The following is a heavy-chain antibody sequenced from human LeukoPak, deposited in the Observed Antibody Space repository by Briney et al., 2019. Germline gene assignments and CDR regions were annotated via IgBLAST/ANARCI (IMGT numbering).Heavy chain of an antibody. CDR3: ARATTSFFFDY. CDR1: GFTFSDHY. CDR2: TRNKANSYTT. Sequence: GGSLRLSCAASGFTFSDHYMDWVRQAPGKGLEWVGRTRNKANSYTTEYAASVKGGFTISRDDSKNSLYLQMNSLKTEDSDVYYCARATTSFFFDYWGQGTLVTVSP. V-gene: IGHV3-72*01. D-gene: IGHD1-26*01. J-gene: IGHJ4*02.